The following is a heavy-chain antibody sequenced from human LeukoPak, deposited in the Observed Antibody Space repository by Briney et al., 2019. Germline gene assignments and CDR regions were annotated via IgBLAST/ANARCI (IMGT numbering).Heavy chain of an antibody. CDR3: ARGSQTIFGVVIVPYYYMDV. J-gene: IGHJ6*03. D-gene: IGHD3-3*01. Sequence: GGSLRLSCAASGFTFSSYSMNWVRQAPGKGLEWVSSISSSSSYIYYADSVKGRFTISRDNAKNSLYLQMNSLRAEDTAVYYCARGSQTIFGVVIVPYYYMDVWGKGTTVTVSS. V-gene: IGHV3-21*01. CDR2: ISSSSSYI. CDR1: GFTFSSYS.